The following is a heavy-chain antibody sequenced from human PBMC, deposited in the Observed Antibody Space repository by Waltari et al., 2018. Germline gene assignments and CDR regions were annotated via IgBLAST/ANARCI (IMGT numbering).Heavy chain of an antibody. V-gene: IGHV3-23*01. J-gene: IGHJ4*02. CDR2: IRGSGGST. CDR3: AKGVYSGYDYDY. Sequence: EVQLLASGGGLVQPGGSLRLSCAASGFTFSSHALSWVRQAPGKGLEWVSAIRGSGGSTYYADSVKGRFTISRDNSKNTLYLQMNSLRAEDTAVYYCAKGVYSGYDYDYWGQGTLVTVSS. CDR1: GFTFSSHA. D-gene: IGHD5-12*01.